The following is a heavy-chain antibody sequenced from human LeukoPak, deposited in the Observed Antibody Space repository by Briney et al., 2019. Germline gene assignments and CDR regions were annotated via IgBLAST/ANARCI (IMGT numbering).Heavy chain of an antibody. CDR3: ARRNVPSGSFNWFDP. D-gene: IGHD1-26*01. CDR1: GGSFSGYY. V-gene: IGHV4-34*01. J-gene: IGHJ5*02. CDR2: INHSGST. Sequence: SETLSLTCAVYGGSFSGYYWSWIRQPPGKGLEWIGEINHSGSTNYNPSLKSRVTISVDTSKSQFSLKLSSVTAADTAVYYCARRNVPSGSFNWFDPWGQGTLVTVSS.